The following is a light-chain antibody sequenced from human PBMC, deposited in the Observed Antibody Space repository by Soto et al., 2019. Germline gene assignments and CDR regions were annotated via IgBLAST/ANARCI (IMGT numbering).Light chain of an antibody. J-gene: IGLJ1*01. CDR1: SSDVGGYNY. CDR2: EVS. CDR3: SSYTSSNSYV. Sequence: QSALTQPASVSGSPGQSITISCTGTSSDVGGYNYVSWYQQHPGKAPKLMIYEVSNRPSGISNRFSGSKSGNTASLTISGLQAEDDADYYCSSYTSSNSYVFGPGTKVTVL. V-gene: IGLV2-14*01.